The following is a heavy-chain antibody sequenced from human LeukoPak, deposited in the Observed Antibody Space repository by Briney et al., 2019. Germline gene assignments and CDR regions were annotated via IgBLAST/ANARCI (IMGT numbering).Heavy chain of an antibody. Sequence: PGGSLRLSCAASGFTFSSYAMTWVRQAPGKGLEWVSTISGTGGGTYYADSVKGRFTISRDNSKNTLYLQMNSLRAEDTAVYYCAKEEEKQQLVPLDYWGQGTLVTVSS. J-gene: IGHJ4*02. CDR3: AKEEEKQQLVPLDY. D-gene: IGHD6-13*01. V-gene: IGHV3-23*01. CDR1: GFTFSSYA. CDR2: ISGTGGGT.